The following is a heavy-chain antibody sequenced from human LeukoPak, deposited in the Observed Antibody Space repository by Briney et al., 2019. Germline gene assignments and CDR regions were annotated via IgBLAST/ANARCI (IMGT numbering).Heavy chain of an antibody. J-gene: IGHJ5*02. CDR3: IIFMAPSP. CDR2: IKSKTDGGTT. D-gene: IGHD2/OR15-2a*01. V-gene: IGHV3-15*01. CDR1: GFTFSAAW. Sequence: PGGSLRLSCAASGFTFSAAWMSWVRQAPGKGPEWVGRIKSKTDGGTTDYAAPVKGRFTISRDDSQSTLYLQMNSLKTEDTAVYYCIIFMAPSPWGQGTRVTVSS.